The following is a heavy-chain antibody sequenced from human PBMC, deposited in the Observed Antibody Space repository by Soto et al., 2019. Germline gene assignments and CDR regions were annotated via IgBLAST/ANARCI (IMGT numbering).Heavy chain of an antibody. CDR2: INSDGSST. V-gene: IGHV3-74*01. CDR3: ARDTYTSGRYYFDS. CDR1: GFTFSNYW. J-gene: IGHJ4*02. D-gene: IGHD6-19*01. Sequence: HPGGSLRLSCAASGFTFSNYWMHWVRQAPGKGLVWVSRINSDGSSTNYADSVKGRFTISRDNAKNTLYLQMNSLGAEDTAVYYCARDTYTSGRYYFDSWGQGTLVTVSS.